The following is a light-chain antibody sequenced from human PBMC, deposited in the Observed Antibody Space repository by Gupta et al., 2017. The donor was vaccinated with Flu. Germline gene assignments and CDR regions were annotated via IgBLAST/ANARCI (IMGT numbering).Light chain of an antibody. CDR2: SNN. CDR1: SSNIGSNT. CDR3: AALYDSLNGAV. J-gene: IGLJ2*01. V-gene: IGLV1-44*01. Sequence: QSVLTQPPSASGTTGQRVTISCSGSSSNIGSNTVNWYQQLPGTAPKLRIYSNNHRPSVVPARFSGSKSVTSASLAISGLQAEDEADYYCAALYDSLNGAVFGGGTKLTVL.